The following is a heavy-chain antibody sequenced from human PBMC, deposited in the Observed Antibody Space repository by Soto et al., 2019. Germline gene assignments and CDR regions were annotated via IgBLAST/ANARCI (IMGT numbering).Heavy chain of an antibody. CDR3: ATQRSEWELSFDV. CDR1: GYTFTGYY. J-gene: IGHJ4*02. CDR2: INPNSGGT. V-gene: IGHV1-2*04. D-gene: IGHD1-26*01. Sequence: GASVKVSCKASGYTFTGYYMHWVRQAPGQGLEWMGWINPNSGGTNYAQKFQGWVTMTRDTSISTAYMELSRLRSDDTAVYYCATQRSEWELSFDVWGQGTLVTVSS.